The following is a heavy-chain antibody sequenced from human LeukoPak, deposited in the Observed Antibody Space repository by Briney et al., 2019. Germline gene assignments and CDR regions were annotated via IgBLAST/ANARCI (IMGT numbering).Heavy chain of an antibody. V-gene: IGHV6-1*01. J-gene: IGHJ6*02. D-gene: IGHD6-19*01. CDR1: GDSVCSNSAA. CDR2: TYYRSKWYN. CDR3: ARVRAVAGDYYYYGMDV. Sequence: SQTLSLTCAISGDSVCSNSAAWNWIRQTPSRGLERLGRTYYRSKWYNDYAVSVKSRITINPDTSKNQFSLQLNSVTPEDTAVYYCARVRAVAGDYYYYGMDVWGQGTTVTVSS.